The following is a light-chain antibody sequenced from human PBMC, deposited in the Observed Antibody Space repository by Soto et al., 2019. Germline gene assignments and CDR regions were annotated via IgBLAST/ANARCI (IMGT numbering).Light chain of an antibody. CDR2: DAS. CDR3: QQNYRATPWT. V-gene: IGKV1-5*01. CDR1: QSVDRY. Sequence: DIQMTQSPSTLSASVGDRVSITCRASQSVDRYLAWYQQKPGKAPHLLIYDASSLESGVPSRFSGSGSGTDFTLNISSLQPDDFATYYCQQNYRATPWTFGQGTKVDIK. J-gene: IGKJ1*01.